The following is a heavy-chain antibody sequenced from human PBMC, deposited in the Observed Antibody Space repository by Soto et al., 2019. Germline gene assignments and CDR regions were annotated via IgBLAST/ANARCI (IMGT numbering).Heavy chain of an antibody. Sequence: QVQLVQSGAEVKRPGASLKVSCKASGYTFTSYGINWVRQAPGQGLEWMGWISPYTGNTNYAQEFQGRVTMTADTSTSTAHMELRRLRSDDTAVYYCAREKGKAVTGTYYYYGMDVWGQGTTVTVSS. D-gene: IGHD6-19*01. CDR3: AREKGKAVTGTYYYYGMDV. CDR2: ISPYTGNT. CDR1: GYTFTSYG. V-gene: IGHV1-18*04. J-gene: IGHJ6*02.